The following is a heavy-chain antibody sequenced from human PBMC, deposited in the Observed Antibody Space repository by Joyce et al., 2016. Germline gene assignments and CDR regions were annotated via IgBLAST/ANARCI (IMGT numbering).Heavy chain of an antibody. CDR1: VFSLSTSGMC. Sequence: QVTLRESGPALVKPTQTLTLTCTFSVFSLSTSGMCVSWIRQPPGKALEWLARIDWDDDKYYNISLKTRLTISKDTSRNQVVLTLTNMDPVDTATYYCARQGSGSCYNNWFDPWGQGTLVTVSS. V-gene: IGHV2-70*15. CDR2: IDWDDDK. CDR3: ARQGSGSCYNNWFDP. D-gene: IGHD2-15*01. J-gene: IGHJ5*02.